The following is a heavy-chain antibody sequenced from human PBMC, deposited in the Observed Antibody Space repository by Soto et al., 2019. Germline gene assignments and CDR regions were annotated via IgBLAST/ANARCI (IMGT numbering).Heavy chain of an antibody. CDR1: GYTFNSYG. CDR2: ISANNGNT. J-gene: IGHJ4*02. D-gene: IGHD3-3*01. Sequence: QVQLVQSGAEVKKPGASVKVSCKASGYTFNSYGISWVRQAPGQGLEWMGWISANNGNTNYAQQLQGRVTMTTDTSTSTAYMELRRLRSDDTAVYYCARDLYASVDDFWSGYSYLDSWGQGTLVTVSS. V-gene: IGHV1-18*01. CDR3: ARDLYASVDDFWSGYSYLDS.